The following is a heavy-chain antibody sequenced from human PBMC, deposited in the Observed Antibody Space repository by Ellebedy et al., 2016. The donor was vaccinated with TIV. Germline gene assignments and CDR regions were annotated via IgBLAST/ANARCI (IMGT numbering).Heavy chain of an antibody. J-gene: IGHJ4*02. Sequence: MPSETLSLTCAITGDSVSGNRVVWNWIRQSTSRGLEWLGRTYYRSEWHNDYAVLLKGRITINAETSKNQVSLQLNSVTPEDTAVYYCATWRFDTWGQGILVTVSS. CDR3: ATWRFDT. V-gene: IGHV6-1*01. CDR2: TYYRSEWHN. CDR1: GDSVSGNRVV.